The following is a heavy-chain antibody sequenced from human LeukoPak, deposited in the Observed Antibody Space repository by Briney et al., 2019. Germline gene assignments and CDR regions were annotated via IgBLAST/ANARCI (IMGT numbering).Heavy chain of an antibody. J-gene: IGHJ4*02. CDR2: ISWDGGIT. D-gene: IGHD3-22*01. Sequence: GGSLRLSCAASGFTFDHYTMHWVRQAPGKGLEWVSLISWDGGITYYADSVKGRFTISRDNSKNSLYLQMNSLRTEDTALYNCAKGTVVVTGPLDYWGQGTLVTVSS. CDR3: AKGTVVVTGPLDY. CDR1: GFTFDHYT. V-gene: IGHV3-43*01.